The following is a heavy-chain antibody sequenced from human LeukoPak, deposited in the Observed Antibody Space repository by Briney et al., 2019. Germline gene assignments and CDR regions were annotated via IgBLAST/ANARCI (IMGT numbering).Heavy chain of an antibody. J-gene: IGHJ5*02. CDR2: VSGGGTDT. V-gene: IGHV3-23*01. CDR1: GFNFSSYL. CDR3: VRDQWFDGFDL. D-gene: IGHD3-22*01. Sequence: PGGSLRLSCAASGFNFSSYLMTWVRQVPGKGLEWISSVSGGGTDTHYADSVKGRFIISRDDSKSTIYLDLNGLRVEDTAMYYCVRDQWFDGFDLWGQGTLATVSS.